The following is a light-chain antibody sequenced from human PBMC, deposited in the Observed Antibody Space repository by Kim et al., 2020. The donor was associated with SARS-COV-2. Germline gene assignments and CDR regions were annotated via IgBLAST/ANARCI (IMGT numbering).Light chain of an antibody. V-gene: IGLV3-1*01. CDR3: QSWDTRAV. CDR1: TLGHTY. Sequence: SSELTQPPSVSVSPGQTASITCSGDTLGHTYVSWYQQKPGRSPVLLIYQDNKRPSGIPERFSGSNSGNTATLTISGTQAMDEADYFCQSWDTRAVFGGGTQLTVL. J-gene: IGLJ3*02. CDR2: QDN.